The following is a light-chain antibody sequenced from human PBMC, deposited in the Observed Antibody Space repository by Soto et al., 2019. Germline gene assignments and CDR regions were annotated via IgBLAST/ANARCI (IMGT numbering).Light chain of an antibody. CDR2: EVN. J-gene: IGLJ2*01. V-gene: IGLV2-14*01. CDR1: KFDIGRYDY. CDR3: SSYTSASAIGI. Sequence: QSALTQPASVSGSPGQTITISCAGTKFDIGRYDYVSWYRQHPGEAPKLIIFEVNNRPSGVSNRVSGSKSGNTASLTIFGLQVEDESLYFCSSYTSASAIGIFGGGTKLTVL.